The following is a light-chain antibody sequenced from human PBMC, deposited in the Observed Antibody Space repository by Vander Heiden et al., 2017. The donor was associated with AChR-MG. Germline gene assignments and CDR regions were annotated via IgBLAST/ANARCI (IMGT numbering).Light chain of an antibody. CDR3: QQSYSTPQFT. Sequence: DIQINQSPSSLSASVGDRVTITCRASQSISSYLNLYQQKPGKGPNLLIYAASSLHSAVPSRFSVSGSGTDFTLTISSLQPEDFDTYYCQQSYSTPQFTFGGGTKVEIK. CDR1: QSISSY. J-gene: IGKJ4*01. CDR2: AAS. V-gene: IGKV1-39*01.